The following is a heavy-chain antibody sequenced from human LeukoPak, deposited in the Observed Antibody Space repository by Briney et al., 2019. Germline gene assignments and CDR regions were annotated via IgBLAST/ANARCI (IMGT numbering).Heavy chain of an antibody. CDR1: GFTFSSYA. J-gene: IGHJ4*02. D-gene: IGHD3-16*02. CDR2: ISGSGGST. Sequence: GGSLRLSCAASGFTFSSYAMSWVRQTPGKGLEWVSAISGSGGSTYYADSVKGRFTISRDNSKNTLYLQMNSLRAEDTAVYYCAKDLTFGGVIAYWGQGTLVTVSS. V-gene: IGHV3-23*01. CDR3: AKDLTFGGVIAY.